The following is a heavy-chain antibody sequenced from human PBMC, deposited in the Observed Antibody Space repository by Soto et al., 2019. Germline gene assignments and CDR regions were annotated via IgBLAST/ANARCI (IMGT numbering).Heavy chain of an antibody. V-gene: IGHV4-59*11. J-gene: IGHJ6*02. Sequence: HSEKLDLTCTVSSGSISSHYCSRVRKAPGKRLEWIGHIYYRGSTTYNPSLRSRSTISVDTSNNQFSLKLNSVTTADTAVYYCARDGREASGMDVWGQGTKVTVSS. CDR2: IYYRGST. CDR1: SGSISSHY. CDR3: ARDGREASGMDV. D-gene: IGHD1-26*01.